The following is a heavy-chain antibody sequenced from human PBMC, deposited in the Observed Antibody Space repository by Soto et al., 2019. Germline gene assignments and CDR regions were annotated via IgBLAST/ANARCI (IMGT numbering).Heavy chain of an antibody. Sequence: GGSLRLSCTASGFNLSTYGVHWVRQPPGKGLEWVAVVSFDGRNKYYAGSVEGRFTISRDNSKKTLYLHMNSLRAEDTAVYYCAKEGFYDRTGYYTFDSWCQGTLVTVSS. CDR3: AKEGFYDRTGYYTFDS. CDR1: GFNLSTYG. J-gene: IGHJ4*02. D-gene: IGHD3-22*01. V-gene: IGHV3-30*18. CDR2: VSFDGRNK.